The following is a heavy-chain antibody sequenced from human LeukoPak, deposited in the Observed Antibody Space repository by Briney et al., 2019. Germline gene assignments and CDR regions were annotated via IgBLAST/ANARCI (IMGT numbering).Heavy chain of an antibody. CDR1: GFTFSSYA. CDR2: ISGSGGST. D-gene: IGHD3-10*01. V-gene: IGHV3-23*01. Sequence: GGSLRLSCAASGFTFSSYAMSWVRQAPGKGLEWVSAISGSGGSTYYADSVKGRFTISRDNSKNTLYLQMNSLRAEDMALYYCAKGQGYYGSGSGFDYWGQGTLVTVSS. J-gene: IGHJ4*02. CDR3: AKGQGYYGSGSGFDY.